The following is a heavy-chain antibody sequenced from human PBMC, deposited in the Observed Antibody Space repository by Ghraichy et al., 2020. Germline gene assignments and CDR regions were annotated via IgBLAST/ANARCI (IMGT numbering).Heavy chain of an antibody. CDR2: ISYDGSNK. CDR3: AKDQSYRLSLYYFDY. CDR1: GFTFSSYG. D-gene: IGHD3-16*02. Sequence: GGSLRLSCAASGFTFSSYGMHWVRQAPGKGLEWVTIISYDGSNKYYADSVKGRFTISRDNSKNTLYLQMNSLRAEDTAVYYCAKDQSYRLSLYYFDYWGQGILVTVSA. V-gene: IGHV3-30*18. J-gene: IGHJ4*02.